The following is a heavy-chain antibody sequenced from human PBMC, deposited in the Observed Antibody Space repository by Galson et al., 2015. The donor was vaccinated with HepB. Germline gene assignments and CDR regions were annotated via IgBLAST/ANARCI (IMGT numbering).Heavy chain of an antibody. CDR1: GFTFSSYA. J-gene: IGHJ4*02. Sequence: SLRLSCAASGFTFSSYAMHWVRQAPGKGLEWVAVISYDGSNKYFADSVKGRFTISRDNSKNTLYLQMNSLRPEDTAVYYCARDSPVDIGSYYGGLFDYWGQGTLVTVSS. CDR3: ARDSPVDIGSYYGGLFDY. CDR2: ISYDGSNK. V-gene: IGHV3-30-3*01. D-gene: IGHD1-26*01.